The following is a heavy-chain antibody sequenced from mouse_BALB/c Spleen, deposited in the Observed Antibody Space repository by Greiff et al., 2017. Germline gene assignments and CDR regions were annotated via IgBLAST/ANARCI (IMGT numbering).Heavy chain of an antibody. CDR3: AKEDYGNYRAMDY. V-gene: IGHV1-5*01. D-gene: IGHD2-1*01. CDR2: IYPGNSDT. CDR1: GYSFTSYW. J-gene: IGHJ4*01. Sequence: EVQLQQSGTVLARPGASVKMSCKASGYSFTSYWMHWVKQRPGQGLEWIGAIYPGNSDTSYNQKFKGKAKLTAVTSASTAYMELSSLTNEDSAVYYCAKEDYGNYRAMDYWGQGTSVTVSS.